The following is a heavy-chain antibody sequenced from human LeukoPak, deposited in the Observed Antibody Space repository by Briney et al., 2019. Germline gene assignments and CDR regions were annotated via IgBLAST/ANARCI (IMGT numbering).Heavy chain of an antibody. CDR1: GFTFSSYS. Sequence: GGSLRLSCAASGFTFSSYSMNWVRQAPGKGLEWVSSISSSSSYIYYADSVKGRFTISRDNAKNSLYLQMNSLRAEDTAVYYCXXXXXAGHYYYYYMDVWGKGTTVTISS. CDR2: ISSSSSYI. J-gene: IGHJ6*03. D-gene: IGHD1-1*01. V-gene: IGHV3-21*01. CDR3: XXXXXAGHYYYYYMDV.